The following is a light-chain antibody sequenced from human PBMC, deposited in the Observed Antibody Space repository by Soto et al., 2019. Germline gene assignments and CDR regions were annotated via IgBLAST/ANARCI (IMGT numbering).Light chain of an antibody. J-gene: IGKJ4*01. Sequence: EIVLTQSPATLSLSPGERATLSCRASQSVTKSLAWYQQKPGQAPRLLIFATSHRATDIPTRFSGSGSEKDLTLTIRSLEPADFAGYYCQKRSDWPPSLTFGGGTKVEIK. V-gene: IGKV3-11*01. CDR1: QSVTKS. CDR2: ATS. CDR3: QKRSDWPPSLT.